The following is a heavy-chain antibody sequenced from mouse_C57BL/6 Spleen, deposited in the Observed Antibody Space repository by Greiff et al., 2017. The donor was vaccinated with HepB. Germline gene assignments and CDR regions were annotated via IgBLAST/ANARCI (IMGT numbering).Heavy chain of an antibody. D-gene: IGHD1-1*01. CDR3: ARDGSSYGPWFAY. CDR2: IYPGDGDT. J-gene: IGHJ3*01. Sequence: QVQLQQSGPELVKPGASVKISCKASGYAFSSSWMNWVKQRPGKGLEWIGRIYPGDGDTNYNGKFKGKATLTADKSSSTAYMQLSSLTSDDSAVYFCARDGSSYGPWFAYWGQGTLVTVSA. CDR1: GYAFSSSW. V-gene: IGHV1-82*01.